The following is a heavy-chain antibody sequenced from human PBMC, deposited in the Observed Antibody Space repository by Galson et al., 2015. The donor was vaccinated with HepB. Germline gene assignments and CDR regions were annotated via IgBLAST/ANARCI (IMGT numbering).Heavy chain of an antibody. Sequence: QSGAEVKQPGESLKISCKGSGYTFSNYWIGWVRQMPGKGLEWMGIIYPGDSDTRYSPSFQGQVTMSADKSINTAYLEWSSLKTSDTAMYFCANLGNSGWYPLSHFDSWGQGTLVTVSS. CDR3: ANLGNSGWYPLSHFDS. CDR1: GYTFSNYW. V-gene: IGHV5-51*01. D-gene: IGHD6-19*01. CDR2: IYPGDSDT. J-gene: IGHJ4*02.